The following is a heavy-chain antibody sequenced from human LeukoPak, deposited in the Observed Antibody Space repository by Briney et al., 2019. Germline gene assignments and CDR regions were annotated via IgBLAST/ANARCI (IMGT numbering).Heavy chain of an antibody. CDR1: GGSISSGGYY. Sequence: PSETLSLTCTVSGGSISSGGYYWSWIRQHPGKGLEWIGYIYYSGSTYYNPSLKSRVTISVDTSKNQFSLKLSSVTAADTAVYYCARVFTQLWFFHYWGQGTLVTVSS. J-gene: IGHJ4*02. V-gene: IGHV4-31*03. CDR2: IYYSGST. CDR3: ARVFTQLWFFHY. D-gene: IGHD5-18*01.